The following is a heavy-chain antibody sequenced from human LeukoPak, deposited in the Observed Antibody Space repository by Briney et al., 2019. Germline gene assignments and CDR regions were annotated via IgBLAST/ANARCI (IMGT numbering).Heavy chain of an antibody. CDR1: GGSISPYY. CDR2: IYYSGST. CDR3: AKEGSGSYFNSFDP. V-gene: IGHV4-59*01. Sequence: PSETLSLTCTVSGGSISPYYWNWIRQSPGKGLEWIGYIYYSGSTKYNPSLKSRVTISLDTSKNQFSLKLTSVTAADTAVYYCAKEGSGSYFNSFDPWGQGTMVTVSS. J-gene: IGHJ5*02. D-gene: IGHD1-26*01.